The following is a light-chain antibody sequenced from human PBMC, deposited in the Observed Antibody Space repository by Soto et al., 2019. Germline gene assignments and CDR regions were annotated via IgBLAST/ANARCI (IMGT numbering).Light chain of an antibody. Sequence: QSALTQPASVSGSPGQSITISCTGTSSDVGGYNYVSWYQQHPGKAPKLMIYDVSNRPSGVSNRFSGSNSGNTASLTISGLQAEDEADYYCSSYTSSSTTVFGGGTKLTVL. CDR2: DVS. CDR1: SSDVGGYNY. CDR3: SSYTSSSTTV. V-gene: IGLV2-14*01. J-gene: IGLJ2*01.